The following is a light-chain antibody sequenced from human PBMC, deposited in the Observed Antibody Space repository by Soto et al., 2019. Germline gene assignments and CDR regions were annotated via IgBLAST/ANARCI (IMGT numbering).Light chain of an antibody. V-gene: IGLV1-47*01. Sequence: QSVLTQPPSVSGTHGQTVSISCSGRSSNIGSNSVYWYQQLPGTAPRLLMYRADQRPSGVPDRFSGSKSGTSASLAIGGLRSEDEADYYCAAWDDTLSGLVFGGGTKLTVL. J-gene: IGLJ2*01. CDR2: RAD. CDR1: SSNIGSNS. CDR3: AAWDDTLSGLV.